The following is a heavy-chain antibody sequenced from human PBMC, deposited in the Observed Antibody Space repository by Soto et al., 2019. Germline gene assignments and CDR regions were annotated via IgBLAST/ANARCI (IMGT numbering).Heavy chain of an antibody. J-gene: IGHJ5*02. Sequence: ASVKVSCKASGYTFTGYDINWVRQAPGQGLEWMGWMNPNSGNTGYAQKFQGRVTMTRNTSISTAYMDLSSLRSEDTAVYYCARGLRNPTAAGNWFDPWGQGTLVPVSS. CDR1: GYTFTGYD. CDR2: MNPNSGNT. V-gene: IGHV1-8*01. CDR3: ARGLRNPTAAGNWFDP. D-gene: IGHD6-13*01.